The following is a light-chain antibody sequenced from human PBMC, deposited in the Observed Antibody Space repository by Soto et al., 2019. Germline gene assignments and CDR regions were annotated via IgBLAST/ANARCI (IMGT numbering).Light chain of an antibody. J-gene: IGKJ4*01. Sequence: EIVLTQSPGTLSLPPGEIATLSCRASQTISNYLAWYQQKPGRAPRLLIYDVSKRATGIPARFSGSGSGTDFTLTISSLEPEDFAVYYCQQSTTFGGGTKVDIK. CDR3: QQSTT. V-gene: IGKV3-11*01. CDR2: DVS. CDR1: QTISNY.